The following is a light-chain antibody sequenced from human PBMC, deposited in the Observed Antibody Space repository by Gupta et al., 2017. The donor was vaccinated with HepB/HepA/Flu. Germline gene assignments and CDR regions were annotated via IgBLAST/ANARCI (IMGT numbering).Light chain of an antibody. Sequence: IVLTQSPATLSFSPGERAPLLCRASQSVRSNYLAWYQQKPGQAPRLLIYDASSRATGIPDRFTGWGSGTDFILTISSLEPDDFAVYFCQQDCTSLIKFGQGTRVDIK. J-gene: IGKJ5*01. CDR2: DAS. CDR1: QSVRSNY. V-gene: IGKV3-20*01. CDR3: QQDCTSLIK.